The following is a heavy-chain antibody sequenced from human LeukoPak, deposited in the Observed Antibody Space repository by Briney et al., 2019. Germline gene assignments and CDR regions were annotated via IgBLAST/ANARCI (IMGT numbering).Heavy chain of an antibody. D-gene: IGHD3-10*01. V-gene: IGHV3-23*01. Sequence: GGSLRLSCAASGFTFSSYAMTWVRQPPGKGLEWVSTISGSGGKTYYADSVKGRFTISRDNSKDTLYLQMDSLRAEDTAVYYCAKVLWFGEIRYYFDYWGQGTLVTVSS. CDR3: AKVLWFGEIRYYFDY. CDR1: GFTFSSYA. J-gene: IGHJ4*02. CDR2: ISGSGGKT.